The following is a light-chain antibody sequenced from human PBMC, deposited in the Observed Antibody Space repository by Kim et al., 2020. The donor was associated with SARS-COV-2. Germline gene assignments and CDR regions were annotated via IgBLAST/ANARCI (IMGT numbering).Light chain of an antibody. V-gene: IGKV1-5*03. J-gene: IGKJ2*01. CDR1: QSIGNS. Sequence: SASVGDRVAINCRASQSIGNSVAWYQQRPGKAPNRLIYKASTLQSGVPSRFRGSGSGTDFTLSISSLQPDDFATYYCQHYNSYPYTFGQGTKLEI. CDR2: KAS. CDR3: QHYNSYPYT.